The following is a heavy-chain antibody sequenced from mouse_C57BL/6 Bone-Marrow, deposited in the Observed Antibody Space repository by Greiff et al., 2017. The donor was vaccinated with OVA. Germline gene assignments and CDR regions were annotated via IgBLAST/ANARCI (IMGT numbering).Heavy chain of an antibody. CDR2: INPGSGGT. J-gene: IGHJ4*01. Sequence: HLHHSLSYLLRPVTSVKVSCKASGYAFTNYLIEWVKQRPGQGLEWIGVINPGSGGTNYNEKFKGKATLTADKSSSTAYMQLSSLTSEDSAVYFCARGETTGAMDYWGQGTSVTVSS. CDR1: GYAFTNYL. D-gene: IGHD1-1*01. CDR3: ARGETTGAMDY. V-gene: IGHV1-54*01.